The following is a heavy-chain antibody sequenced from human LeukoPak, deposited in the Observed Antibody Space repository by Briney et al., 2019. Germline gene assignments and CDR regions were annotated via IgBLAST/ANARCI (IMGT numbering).Heavy chain of an antibody. CDR1: GFSFSSYS. J-gene: IGHJ1*01. CDR3: ATPAAGPGAEYSQY. Sequence: GGSLRLSCAASGFSFSSYSMNWVRQAPGKGLEWVSSIDYSSNYIYTADSVKGRFTTSRGNAKNSLDLQMNSLKAEDTAVYYCATPAAGPGAEYSQYWGQGTLVIVSS. V-gene: IGHV3-21*01. CDR2: IDYSSNYI. D-gene: IGHD6-13*01.